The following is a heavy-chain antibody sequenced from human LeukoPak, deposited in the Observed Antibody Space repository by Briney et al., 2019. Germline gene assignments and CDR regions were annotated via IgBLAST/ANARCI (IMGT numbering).Heavy chain of an antibody. J-gene: IGHJ4*02. V-gene: IGHV3-30*04. CDR3: ARTYGSGSLDY. D-gene: IGHD2-15*01. CDR1: GFTFSSYV. CDR2: ISYDGSNE. Sequence: PGGSLRLSCAASGFTFSSYVMHWVRQAPGKGLEWVAIISYDGSNEYYADSVKGRFTISRDNSKNTLYLQMNSLRAADTAVYYCARTYGSGSLDYGGQGTLVTVSS.